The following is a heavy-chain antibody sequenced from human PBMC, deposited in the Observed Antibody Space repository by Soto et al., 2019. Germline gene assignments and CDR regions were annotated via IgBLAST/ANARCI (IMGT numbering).Heavy chain of an antibody. Sequence: ELQLVESGGGLVQPGGSLRLSCAASGSTVSTNYMSWVRQAPGKGLECVAILYMSGNSYYADSVRGRFTISRDTSKRTLSLQMSSLRAGDTAVYYCTQEELGRDHWGQGTLVTVSS. V-gene: IGHV3-66*01. CDR2: LYMSGNS. D-gene: IGHD7-27*01. CDR3: TQEELGRDH. J-gene: IGHJ4*02. CDR1: GSTVSTNY.